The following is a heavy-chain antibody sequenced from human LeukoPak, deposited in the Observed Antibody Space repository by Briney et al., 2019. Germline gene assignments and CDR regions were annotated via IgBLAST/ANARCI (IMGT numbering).Heavy chain of an antibody. CDR3: ARGLGCSSTSCYRGPRRPRYFDL. V-gene: IGHV4-34*01. CDR1: GGSFSGYY. CDR2: INHSGST. D-gene: IGHD2-2*01. Sequence: NPSETLSLTCAVYGGSFSGYYWSWIRQPPGKGLEWIGEINHSGSTNYNPSLKSRVTISVDTSKNQFSLKLSSVTAADTAVYYCARGLGCSSTSCYRGPRRPRYFDLWGRGTLVTVSS. J-gene: IGHJ2*01.